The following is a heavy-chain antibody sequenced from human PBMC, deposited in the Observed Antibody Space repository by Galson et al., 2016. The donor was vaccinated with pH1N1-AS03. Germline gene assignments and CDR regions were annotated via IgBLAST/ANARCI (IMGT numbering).Heavy chain of an antibody. CDR1: GFTFNSYA. Sequence: SLRLSCAASGFTFNSYAMQWVRQAPGKGLEWVAAISYDGINKYYRDSVKGRFTVSRDNSKNTLNLQMNSLRSEDTAIYYCARVTCLSTSCFKGPFDYWGQGTLVTVSS. CDR2: ISYDGINK. J-gene: IGHJ4*02. V-gene: IGHV3-30*03. CDR3: ARVTCLSTSCFKGPFDY. D-gene: IGHD2-2*01.